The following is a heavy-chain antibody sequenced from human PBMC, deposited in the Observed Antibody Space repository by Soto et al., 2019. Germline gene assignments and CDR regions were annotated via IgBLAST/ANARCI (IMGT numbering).Heavy chain of an antibody. D-gene: IGHD4-4*01. V-gene: IGHV4-39*01. CDR3: ASRDYRGTTHFDY. Sequence: TSETLSLTCTVSGGSISSSSYYWGWIRQPPGKGLEWIGSIYYSGSTYYNPSLKSRVTISVDTSKNQFSLKLSSVTAADTAVYYCASRDYRGTTHFDYWGQGTLVTVSS. CDR2: IYYSGST. J-gene: IGHJ4*02. CDR1: GGSISSSSYY.